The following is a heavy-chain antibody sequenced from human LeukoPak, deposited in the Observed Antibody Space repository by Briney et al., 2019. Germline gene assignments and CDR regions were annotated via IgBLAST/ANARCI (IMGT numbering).Heavy chain of an antibody. CDR1: GGSISSGGYY. CDR3: ARVSVVVTAAFDY. CDR2: IYYSGST. D-gene: IGHD2-21*02. V-gene: IGHV4-31*03. Sequence: SSQTLSLTCTVSGGSISSGGYYWSWIRQHPGKGLEWIGYIYYSGSTYYNPSLKSRVTISVDTSKNQFSLKLSSVIAADTAVYYCARVSVVVTAAFDYWGQGTLVTVSS. J-gene: IGHJ4*02.